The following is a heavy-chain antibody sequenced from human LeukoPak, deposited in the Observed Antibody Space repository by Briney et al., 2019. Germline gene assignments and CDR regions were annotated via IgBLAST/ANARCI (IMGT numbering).Heavy chain of an antibody. CDR2: IYYSGNT. D-gene: IGHD2-2*01. V-gene: IGHV4-31*03. CDR3: ASLDCSSTSCYLNY. Sequence: PSETLSLTCTVSGGSISSGGYYWNWIRQHPGKGLEWIGYIYYSGNTYYNPSLKSRVTISVDTSKNQFSLNLSSVTAADTALYYCASLDCSSTSCYLNYWGQGTLVTVSS. J-gene: IGHJ4*02. CDR1: GGSISSGGYY.